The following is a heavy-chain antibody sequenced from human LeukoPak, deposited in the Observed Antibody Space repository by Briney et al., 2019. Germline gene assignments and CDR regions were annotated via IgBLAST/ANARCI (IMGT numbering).Heavy chain of an antibody. V-gene: IGHV3-21*01. Sequence: GGSLRLSCAASGFTFSSYSMNWVRQAPGKGLEWVSSISSSSSYINYADSVKGRFTISRDNAKNSLFLQMIGLRAEDTAVYYCARSLSPADYWGQGTLVTVSS. CDR3: ARSLSPADY. D-gene: IGHD5/OR15-5a*01. CDR1: GFTFSSYS. J-gene: IGHJ4*02. CDR2: ISSSSSYI.